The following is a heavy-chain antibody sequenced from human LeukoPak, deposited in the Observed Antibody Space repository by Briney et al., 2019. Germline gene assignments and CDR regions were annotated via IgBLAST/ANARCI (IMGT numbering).Heavy chain of an antibody. D-gene: IGHD1-1*01. V-gene: IGHV1-2*02. CDR2: INPNNGGT. CDR3: GRDRHWNQGNFDY. CDR1: GYTITGYY. J-gene: IGHJ4*02. Sequence: ASVKVSFKAFGYTITGYYIHWVRQAPGQGLEWMGWINPNNGGTNSAQKFQGRVTMTRDTSIGTAYMELNRLTYDDTAVYYCGRDRHWNQGNFDYWGQGTLDTVSS.